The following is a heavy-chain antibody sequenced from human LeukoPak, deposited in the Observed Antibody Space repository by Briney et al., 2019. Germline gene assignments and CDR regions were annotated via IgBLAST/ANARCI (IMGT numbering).Heavy chain of an antibody. CDR3: ARLGDWFDP. CDR2: IYYSGST. J-gene: IGHJ5*02. V-gene: IGHV4-39*01. Sequence: PSETLSLTCTVSGGSISSSSYYWGWIRQPPGKGLVWIGRIYYSGSTYYNPSRKSRVTICVDTSKNQFSQKLSSVTAADTAVYYCARLGDWFDPWGQGTLVTVSS. D-gene: IGHD3-10*01. CDR1: GGSISSSSYY.